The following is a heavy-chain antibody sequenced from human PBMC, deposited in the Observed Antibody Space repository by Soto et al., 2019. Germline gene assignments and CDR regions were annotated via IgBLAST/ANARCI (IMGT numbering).Heavy chain of an antibody. CDR3: ATEGYGSGSYGFAFDI. V-gene: IGHV1-69*13. J-gene: IGHJ3*02. Sequence: ASVKVSCKASGGTFSSYAISWVRQAPGQGLEWMGGIIPIFGTANYAQKFQGRVTITADESTSTAYMELSSLRSEDTAVYYCATEGYGSGSYGFAFDIWGQGTMVTVS. CDR2: IIPIFGTA. D-gene: IGHD3-10*01. CDR1: GGTFSSYA.